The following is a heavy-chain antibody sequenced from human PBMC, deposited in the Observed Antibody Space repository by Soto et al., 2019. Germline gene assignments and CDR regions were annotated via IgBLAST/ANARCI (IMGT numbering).Heavy chain of an antibody. Sequence: EVQLVESGGGLVQPGGSLRLSCAVSGFSFGTYWMSWVRQAPGKGLEWQASIKQDGSERYYLDSVKGRFTISRDNAKDSLSLQMNSLRGEDTAFYYCARDVGPITIFGEALSGYFDFWGQGTLVTVSS. D-gene: IGHD3-3*01. J-gene: IGHJ4*02. CDR3: ARDVGPITIFGEALSGYFDF. V-gene: IGHV3-7*03. CDR1: GFSFGTYW. CDR2: IKQDGSER.